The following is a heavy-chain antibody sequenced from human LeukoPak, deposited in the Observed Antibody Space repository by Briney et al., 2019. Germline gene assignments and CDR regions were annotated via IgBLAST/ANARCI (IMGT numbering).Heavy chain of an antibody. CDR3: ARVVYSGYDFLSYWFDP. CDR1: GYTFTGYY. D-gene: IGHD5-12*01. J-gene: IGHJ5*02. V-gene: IGHV1-2*02. Sequence: ASVKVSCKASGYTFTGYYMHWVRQAPGQGLEWMGWINPNSGGTNYAQKFQGRVTMTRDTSISTAYMELSRLRSDDTAVYYCARVVYSGYDFLSYWFDPWGQGTLVTVSS. CDR2: INPNSGGT.